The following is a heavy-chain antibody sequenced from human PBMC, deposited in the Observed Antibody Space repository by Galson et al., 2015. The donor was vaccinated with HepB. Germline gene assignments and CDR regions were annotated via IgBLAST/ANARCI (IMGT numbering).Heavy chain of an antibody. CDR1: GFTFSSYG. V-gene: IGHV3-30*18. J-gene: IGHJ4*02. Sequence: SLRLSCAASGFTFSSYGMHWVRQAPGKGLEWVAVISYDGSNKYYADSVKGRFTISRDNSKNTLYLQMNSLRAEDTAVYYCAKADVSGGFLEPRPYDYWGQGTLVTVSS. CDR2: ISYDGSNK. D-gene: IGHD3-3*01. CDR3: AKADVSGGFLEPRPYDY.